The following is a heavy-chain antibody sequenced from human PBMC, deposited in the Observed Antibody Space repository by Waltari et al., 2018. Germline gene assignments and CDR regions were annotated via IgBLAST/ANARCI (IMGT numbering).Heavy chain of an antibody. J-gene: IGHJ4*02. D-gene: IGHD2-21*01. CDR1: GYTIDSYD. Sequence: QVQLVQSGAEVKKPGASVKVSCKASGYTIDSYDIPWGRQSTGRGLEWMGFINPNSGNTGYAQSFQGRITITRDTSINTAYMELSSLRSDDTAVYYCARETLASYFDYWGQGTLVTVSS. CDR3: ARETLASYFDY. V-gene: IGHV1-8*01. CDR2: INPNSGNT.